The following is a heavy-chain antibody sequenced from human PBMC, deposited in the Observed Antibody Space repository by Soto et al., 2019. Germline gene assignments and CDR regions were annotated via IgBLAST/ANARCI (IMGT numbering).Heavy chain of an antibody. CDR3: VRNQYSSGWHHD. D-gene: IGHD6-19*01. J-gene: IGHJ4*02. CDR2: IYDSGST. V-gene: IGHV4-4*02. CDR1: SGSISSSNW. Sequence: SETLSLTCAVSSGSISSSNWWSWVRQPPGKGLEWIGEIYDSGSTNYNPSLKSRATIFVDKSKNQFSLKLSSVTAADTVVYYCVRNQYSSGWHHDWGQGTLVTVSS.